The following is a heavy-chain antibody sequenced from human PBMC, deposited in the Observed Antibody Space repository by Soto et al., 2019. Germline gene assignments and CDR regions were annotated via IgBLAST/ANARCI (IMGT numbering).Heavy chain of an antibody. CDR3: ARDRGSRIFYPQGFDP. J-gene: IGHJ5*02. D-gene: IGHD2-8*01. CDR2: ISATGTTI. CDR1: GFTLSSYS. Sequence: EVQLVESGGGLVQPGGSLRLSCVASGFTLSSYSMNWVRQAPGKGLEWVSYISATGTTIYYADSVKGRFSISRDEAKNSLHLQMNSLRAEDTAVYYCARDRGSRIFYPQGFDPWGQGTLVTVSS. V-gene: IGHV3-48*01.